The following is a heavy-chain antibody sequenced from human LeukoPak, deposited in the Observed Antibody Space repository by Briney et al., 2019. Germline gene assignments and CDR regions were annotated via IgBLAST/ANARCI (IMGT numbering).Heavy chain of an antibody. CDR1: GFTFSSYA. V-gene: IGHV3-23*01. Sequence: GGSLRLSCAASGFTFSSYAMSWVRQAPGKGLEWVAGISGTGGSIYHADSVKGRFTISRDNSKNIVYLQMNSLRAEDTALYYCAKDIQAANWGQGTLVTVSS. CDR3: AKDIQAAN. D-gene: IGHD5-18*01. CDR2: ISGTGGSI. J-gene: IGHJ1*01.